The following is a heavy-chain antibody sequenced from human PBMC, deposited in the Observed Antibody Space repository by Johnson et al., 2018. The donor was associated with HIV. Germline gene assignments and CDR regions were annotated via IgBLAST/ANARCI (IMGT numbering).Heavy chain of an antibody. CDR3: AREGTLGAFDI. J-gene: IGHJ3*02. V-gene: IGHV3-30-3*01. D-gene: IGHD1-1*01. Sequence: GGGVVQPGRSLRLSCAASGFTFSSYAMHWVRQAPGKGLEWVAVISYDGSNTYYADSVKGRFTISRDNSKNTLYLQMNSLRAEDTAVYYCAREGTLGAFDIWGQGTMVTVSS. CDR2: ISYDGSNT. CDR1: GFTFSSYA.